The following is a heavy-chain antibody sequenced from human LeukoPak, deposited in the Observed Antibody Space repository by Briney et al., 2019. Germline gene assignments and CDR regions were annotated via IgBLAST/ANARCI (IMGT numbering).Heavy chain of an antibody. V-gene: IGHV1-46*01. CDR3: GGDLGGYWSSSSSTRWVTPDY. J-gene: IGHJ4*02. CDR2: INPSGGST. Sequence: SVKVSCKASGYTGTSYYMHWVRLAPGPGLEWMGIINPSGGSTSYAQKFQGRVTMTRDTSTSTVYTELRSLVSEDDAVEYYGGDLGGYWSSSSSTRWVTPDYWGKGTLVTVSS. CDR1: GYTGTSYY. D-gene: IGHD2-2*01.